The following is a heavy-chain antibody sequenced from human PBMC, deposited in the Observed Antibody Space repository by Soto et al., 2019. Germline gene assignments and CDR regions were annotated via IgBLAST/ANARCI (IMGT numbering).Heavy chain of an antibody. D-gene: IGHD6-19*01. CDR3: ASGVAGSGFDS. CDR1: GDSVSINTAA. J-gene: IGHJ4*02. V-gene: IGHV6-1*01. CDR2: TYYTSNWRH. Sequence: PSQTLSLTCAITGDSVSINTAARNWIMSSPSSGLEWLGMTYYTSNWRHDYAVSVKTRITVNPDTSRNHFSLQLNSLTPDDTAVYDWASGVAGSGFDSWGQGTLVSVSS.